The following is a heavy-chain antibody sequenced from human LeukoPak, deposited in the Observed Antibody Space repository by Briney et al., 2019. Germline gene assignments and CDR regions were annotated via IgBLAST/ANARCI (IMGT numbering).Heavy chain of an antibody. J-gene: IGHJ4*02. CDR1: GFTFSSYG. D-gene: IGHD1-14*01. V-gene: IGHV3-30*03. CDR3: ARDEDRTYFDY. CDR2: ISYDGSNK. Sequence: PGRSLRLSCAASGFTFSSYGMHWLRQAPGKGLEWVAVISYDGSNKYYADSVKGRFTISRDNSKNTLYLQMNSLRAEDTAVYYCARDEDRTYFDYWGQGTLVTVSS.